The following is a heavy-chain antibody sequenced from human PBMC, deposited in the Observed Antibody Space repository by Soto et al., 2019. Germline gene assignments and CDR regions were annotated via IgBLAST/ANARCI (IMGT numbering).Heavy chain of an antibody. Sequence: EVLLVESGGGLVHPGGSLRLSCVASGFTFNNYWMHWVRQVPGKGLVWVSRIKTDGSSPNYADSVEGRFTISSDNAKNTLYLQMNSLRAEDTAVYYCARDRIAGSGSCDNWGQGTLVTVFS. CDR3: ARDRIAGSGSCDN. CDR1: GFTFNNYW. CDR2: IKTDGSSP. J-gene: IGHJ4*02. D-gene: IGHD3-10*01. V-gene: IGHV3-74*01.